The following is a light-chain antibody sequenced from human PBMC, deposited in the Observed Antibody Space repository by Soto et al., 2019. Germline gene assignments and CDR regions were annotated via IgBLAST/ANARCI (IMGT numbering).Light chain of an antibody. Sequence: DIQMTQSPSSLSASVGDRVTITCRASQGISNFLAWYQQKPGKVPKLLISAASTLQSGVPSRFSGSGSGTDFTLTITSLQPEDVATYYCQKYSSVTTFGQGTRLEI. CDR2: AAS. J-gene: IGKJ5*01. CDR3: QKYSSVTT. CDR1: QGISNF. V-gene: IGKV1-27*01.